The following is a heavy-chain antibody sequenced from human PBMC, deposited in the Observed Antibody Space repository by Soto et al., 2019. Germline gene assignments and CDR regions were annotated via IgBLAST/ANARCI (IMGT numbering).Heavy chain of an antibody. CDR1: GGSFSGYY. Sequence: SETLSLTCAVYGGSFSGYYWSWIRQPPGKGPEWIGEINHSGSTNYNPSLKSRVTISVDTSKNQFSLKLSSVTAADTAVYYCARGVQWLVYYFDYWGQGTLVTVSS. J-gene: IGHJ4*02. D-gene: IGHD6-19*01. CDR2: INHSGST. V-gene: IGHV4-34*01. CDR3: ARGVQWLVYYFDY.